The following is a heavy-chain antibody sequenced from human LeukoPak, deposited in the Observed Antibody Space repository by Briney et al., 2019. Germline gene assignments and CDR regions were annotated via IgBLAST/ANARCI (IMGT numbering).Heavy chain of an antibody. CDR3: ARDRGSIAARQGFDY. Sequence: GGSLRLSCAASGFTFSSYSMNWVRQAPGKGLEWVSSISSSSSYIYYADSVKGRFTISRDNAKNSLYLQMNSLRAEDTAVYYCARDRGSIAARQGFDYWGQGTLVTVSS. D-gene: IGHD6-6*01. V-gene: IGHV3-21*01. CDR2: ISSSSSYI. J-gene: IGHJ4*02. CDR1: GFTFSSYS.